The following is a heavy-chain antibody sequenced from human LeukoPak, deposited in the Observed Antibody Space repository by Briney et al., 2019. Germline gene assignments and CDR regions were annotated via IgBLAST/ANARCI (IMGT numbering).Heavy chain of an antibody. D-gene: IGHD3-3*01. J-gene: IGHJ4*02. CDR2: IIPIFGTA. CDR1: GGTFSSYA. V-gene: IGHV1-69*13. CDR3: ARDQRSYYDFWSGYYPFDY. Sequence: EASVTVSCKASGGTFSSYAISWVRQAPGQGLEWMGGIIPIFGTANYAQKFQGRVTITADESTSTAYMELSSLRSEDTAVYYCARDQRSYYDFWSGYYPFDYWGQGTLVTVSS.